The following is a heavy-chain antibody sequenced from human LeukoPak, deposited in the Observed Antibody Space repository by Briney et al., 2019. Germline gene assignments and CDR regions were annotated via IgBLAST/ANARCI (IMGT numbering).Heavy chain of an antibody. CDR3: ARRSDYGDYYYGMDV. J-gene: IGHJ6*02. V-gene: IGHV5-51*01. CDR1: GYSFTSYW. D-gene: IGHD4-17*01. CDR2: IYPGDSDT. Sequence: GESLKISCKGSGYSFTSYWIGWVRQMPGKGLEWMGIIYPGDSDTRYSPSFQGQVTISADKSISTAYLQWSSLKASDTAIYYCARRSDYGDYYYGMDVWGQGTTVTVSS.